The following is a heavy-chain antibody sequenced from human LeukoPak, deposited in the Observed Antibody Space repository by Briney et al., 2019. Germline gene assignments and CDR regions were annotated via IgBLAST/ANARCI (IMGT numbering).Heavy chain of an antibody. V-gene: IGHV1-2*02. CDR3: ARSHGGITIRNWFDP. J-gene: IGHJ5*02. Sequence: ASVTVSCTASGYTLTDYYMHWVRQAPGQGLEWMGWINPNSGGTNYAQKFQGRVTLTRDTSISTAYMELSRLRSDDTAVYYCARSHGGITIRNWFDPWGQGTLVTVSS. D-gene: IGHD3-3*01. CDR1: GYTLTDYY. CDR2: INPNSGGT.